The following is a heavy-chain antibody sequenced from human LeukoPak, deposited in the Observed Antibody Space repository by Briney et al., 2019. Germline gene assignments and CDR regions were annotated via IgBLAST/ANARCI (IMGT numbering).Heavy chain of an antibody. V-gene: IGHV3-23*01. D-gene: IGHD3-22*01. CDR3: ATTRRITMIVVVITSFDY. CDR2: NTGSGGST. J-gene: IGHJ4*02. Sequence: GGPQRLSCAASGLTFSSYAMSWVRQARGKALEWVQANTGSGGSTYYADSVKCRFTISRDKCKNTLYLQMNSLRAKDRAVCYCATTRRITMIVVVITSFDYWGQGTLVTVSS. CDR1: GLTFSSYA.